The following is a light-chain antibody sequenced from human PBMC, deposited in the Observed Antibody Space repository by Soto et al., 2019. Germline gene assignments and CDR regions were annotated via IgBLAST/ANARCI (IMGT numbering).Light chain of an antibody. V-gene: IGKV3-20*01. Sequence: EIGLTQSPGTLSLSPGERATLSCRASQSVSSSYLAWYQHKPGQAPRLLIYGASSRATGIPDRFSGSGSGTDFTLTISRLEPDDFAVYYCQQYGSSPSTFGTGTKVDIK. J-gene: IGKJ3*01. CDR2: GAS. CDR3: QQYGSSPST. CDR1: QSVSSSY.